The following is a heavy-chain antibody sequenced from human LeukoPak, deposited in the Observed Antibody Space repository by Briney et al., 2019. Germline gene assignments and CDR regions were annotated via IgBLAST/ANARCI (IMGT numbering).Heavy chain of an antibody. D-gene: IGHD3-9*01. CDR2: MSYEGTNR. J-gene: IGHJ4*02. CDR1: GFTFSSYG. Sequence: GGSLRLSCAASGFTFSSYGMHWVRQAPGKGLEWVAVMSYEGTNRYYADSVKGRFTISRDNSKNTLYLLMNSLRVEDTAVYYCAKDVERLDYFDYWGQGTLVSVSS. CDR3: AKDVERLDYFDY. V-gene: IGHV3-30*18.